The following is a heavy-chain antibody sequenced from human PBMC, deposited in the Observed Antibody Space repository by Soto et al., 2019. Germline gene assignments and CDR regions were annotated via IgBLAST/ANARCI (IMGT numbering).Heavy chain of an antibody. D-gene: IGHD3-10*01. CDR3: ARGVMVSGSYYIRWFDP. CDR1: GGSISSYY. J-gene: IGHJ5*02. CDR2: IYYSGST. Sequence: SETLSLTCTVSGGSISSYYWSWIRQPPGKGLEWIGYIYYSGSTNYNPSLKGRVTISVDTSKNQFSLKLSSVTAADTAVYYCARGVMVSGSYYIRWFDPWGQGTLVTVSS. V-gene: IGHV4-59*01.